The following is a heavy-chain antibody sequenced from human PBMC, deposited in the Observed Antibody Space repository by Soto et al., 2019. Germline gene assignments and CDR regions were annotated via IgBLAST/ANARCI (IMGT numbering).Heavy chain of an antibody. CDR1: GFTLSSYS. CDR3: ARDDHYDSSGSHYPFDY. V-gene: IGHV3-21*01. CDR2: ISSSSSYI. D-gene: IGHD3-22*01. J-gene: IGHJ4*02. Sequence: GGSLRLSCAASGFTLSSYSMNWVRQAPGKGLEWVSSISSSSSYIYYADSVKGRFTISRDNAKNSLYLQMNSLRAEDTAVYYCARDDHYDSSGSHYPFDYWGQGTLVTVSS.